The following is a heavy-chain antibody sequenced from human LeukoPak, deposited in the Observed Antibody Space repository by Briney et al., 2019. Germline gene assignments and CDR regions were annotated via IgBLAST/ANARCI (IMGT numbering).Heavy chain of an antibody. CDR2: INPSGGGT. Sequence: GASVKVSCTASGYIFTSYHLHWVRQGPRQGLEWMGIINPSGGGTTYAQKFQGRVTMTRDTSTSTAYMELSSLRSEDTAVYYCARLDGSGRDYWGQGTLVTVSS. D-gene: IGHD6-19*01. CDR3: ARLDGSGRDY. CDR1: GYIFTSYH. J-gene: IGHJ4*02. V-gene: IGHV1-46*01.